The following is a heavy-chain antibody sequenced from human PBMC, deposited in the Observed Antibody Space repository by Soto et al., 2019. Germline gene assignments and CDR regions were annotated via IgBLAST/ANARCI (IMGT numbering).Heavy chain of an antibody. J-gene: IGHJ4*02. Sequence: QVQLVESGGGVVQPGRSLRLSCAASGFTFSNHGMHWVRQAPGKGLEWVAVIWYDGSEKYYADSVKGRFSISRDNSKNTLSLQINSLRAEDTAVYYCARWGDDKRLDYWGQGTLVTVPS. CDR2: IWYDGSEK. CDR1: GFTFSNHG. CDR3: ARWGDDKRLDY. D-gene: IGHD2-21*01. V-gene: IGHV3-33*01.